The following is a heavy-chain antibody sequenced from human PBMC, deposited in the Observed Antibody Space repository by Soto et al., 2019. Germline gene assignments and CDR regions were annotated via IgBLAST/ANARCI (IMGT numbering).Heavy chain of an antibody. CDR3: AGIAESGIVHDFDF. CDR1: GYTFTSYA. V-gene: IGHV1-18*01. Sequence: QVQLVQSEGEVKKPGASVKISCRASGYTFTSYAINWVRQAPGQGLEWMGWISAHSGNTNYAQKVQGRVTMTTDTSTSTAYMEWRSLRSDDTAIYYCAGIAESGIVHDFDFWGQGTLVTVSS. D-gene: IGHD6-13*01. J-gene: IGHJ4*02. CDR2: ISAHSGNT.